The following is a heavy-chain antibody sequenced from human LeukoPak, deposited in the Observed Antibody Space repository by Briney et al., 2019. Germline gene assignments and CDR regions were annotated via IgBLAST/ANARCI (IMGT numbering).Heavy chain of an antibody. CDR3: AKAQGRAITTYYFDY. D-gene: IGHD1-14*01. V-gene: IGHV3-30*18. CDR2: ISYDGSNK. J-gene: IGHJ4*02. Sequence: GRSLRLSCAASGFTFSSYGMHWVRQAPGKGLEWVAVISYDGSNKYYADSVKGRFTISRDNSKNTLYLQMNSLRAEDTAVYYCAKAQGRAITTYYFDYWGQGTLVTVSS. CDR1: GFTFSSYG.